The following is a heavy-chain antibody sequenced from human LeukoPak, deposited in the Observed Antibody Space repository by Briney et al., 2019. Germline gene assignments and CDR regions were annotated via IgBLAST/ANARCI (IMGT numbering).Heavy chain of an antibody. CDR1: GFTFRTYN. J-gene: IGHJ4*02. D-gene: IGHD4-17*01. CDR3: VRGDGDLFDF. CDR2: ISKTSTNI. V-gene: IGHV3-21*01. Sequence: RGSLRLSCAASGFTFRTYNMNWVRQAPGKGLEWVSFISKTSTNIYYGDSVKGRFTISRDNAKNSIHLQMGSLRVEDTAVYYCVRGDGDLFDFWGQGTLVSVSS.